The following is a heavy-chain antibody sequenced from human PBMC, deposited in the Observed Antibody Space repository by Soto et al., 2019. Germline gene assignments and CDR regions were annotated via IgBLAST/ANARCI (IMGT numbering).Heavy chain of an antibody. D-gene: IGHD4-17*01. CDR3: VKALYGYYDNWYFDL. Sequence: EVQLLDSGGGLVQPGGSLRLSCAASGFIFNKYAMSWVRQAPGKGLEWVSGISGSGGRTYYADSVKGRFTISRDNSKITLYLQMNSLRAEDTAVYYCVKALYGYYDNWYFDLWGRGTLVTVSS. CDR1: GFIFNKYA. CDR2: ISGSGGRT. J-gene: IGHJ2*01. V-gene: IGHV3-23*01.